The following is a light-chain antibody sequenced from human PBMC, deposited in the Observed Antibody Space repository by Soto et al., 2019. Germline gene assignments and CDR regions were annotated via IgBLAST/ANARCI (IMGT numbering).Light chain of an antibody. J-gene: IGLJ2*01. CDR2: DNN. Sequence: QSVLTQPPSASAAPGQKVTISCSGSSSNIGDNYVSWYQQLPGTAPKLLIYDNNKRPSGIPDRFSGSKSGTSATLGITGLQTGDEADYYCGTWDSSLSPLFGGGTQLTVL. CDR3: GTWDSSLSPL. V-gene: IGLV1-51*01. CDR1: SSNIGDNY.